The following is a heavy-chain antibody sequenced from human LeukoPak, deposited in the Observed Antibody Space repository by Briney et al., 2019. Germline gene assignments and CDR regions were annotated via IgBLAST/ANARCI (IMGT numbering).Heavy chain of an antibody. J-gene: IGHJ6*02. D-gene: IGHD3-22*01. Sequence: ASVKVSCKASGYTFTSYGISWVRQAPGQGLEWMGWISAYNGNTNYAQKLQGRVTMTTDTSTSTAYMELRSLRSDDRDVYYCARGYYYDSSGYYNYYYGMDVWGQGTTLTVSS. CDR2: ISAYNGNT. V-gene: IGHV1-18*01. CDR3: ARGYYYDSSGYYNYYYGMDV. CDR1: GYTFTSYG.